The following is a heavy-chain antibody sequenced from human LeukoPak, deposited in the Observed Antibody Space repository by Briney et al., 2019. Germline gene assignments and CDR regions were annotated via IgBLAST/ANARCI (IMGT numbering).Heavy chain of an antibody. V-gene: IGHV4-34*01. D-gene: IGHD2-21*02. J-gene: IGHJ4*02. Sequence: SETLSLTCAVYGGSFSGYYWSWLRQPPGKGLEWIGEINHSGSTNYNPSLKSRVTISVDTPKNQFSLKLSSVTAADTAVYYCARLLRVTSAGPDLYYFHYWGQGTLVTVSS. CDR3: ARLLRVTSAGPDLYYFHY. CDR1: GGSFSGYY. CDR2: INHSGST.